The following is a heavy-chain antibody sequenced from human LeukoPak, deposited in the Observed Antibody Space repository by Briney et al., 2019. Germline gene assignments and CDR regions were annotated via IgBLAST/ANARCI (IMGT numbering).Heavy chain of an antibody. J-gene: IGHJ4*02. Sequence: SETLSLTCTVSGGSISSSSYYWGWIRQPPGKGLEWIGSIYYSGSTYYNPSLKSRVTISVDTSKNQFSLKLSSVTAADTAVYYCARDLPKRYSGSYFDYWGQGTLVTVSS. CDR1: GGSISSSSYY. CDR3: ARDLPKRYSGSYFDY. D-gene: IGHD1-26*01. V-gene: IGHV4-39*07. CDR2: IYYSGST.